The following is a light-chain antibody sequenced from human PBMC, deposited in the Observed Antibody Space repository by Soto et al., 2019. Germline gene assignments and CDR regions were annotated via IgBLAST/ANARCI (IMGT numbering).Light chain of an antibody. V-gene: IGKV3-20*01. J-gene: IGKJ1*01. CDR1: QSVSSSY. CDR3: QQYGSSPWT. Sequence: EMVLTQSPGNLSLSPGERATLSCRASQSVSSSYLAWYQQKPGQAPRLLIYGASSRATGIPDRFSGSGSGTDFTLTISRLEPEDFAVYYCQQYGSSPWTFGQGTKVDIK. CDR2: GAS.